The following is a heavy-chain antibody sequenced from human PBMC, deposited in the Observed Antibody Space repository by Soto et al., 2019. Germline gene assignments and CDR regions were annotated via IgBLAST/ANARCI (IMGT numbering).Heavy chain of an antibody. J-gene: IGHJ4*02. CDR3: AAGDSSGYYGG. CDR1: SFTFTSSS. CDR2: ITVGTGNT. D-gene: IGHD3-22*01. Sequence: SVKVSCQASSFTFTSSSVQWVRQARGQRLEWIGWITVGTGNTNYAQKFQERVTITRDMSTSTAYMELSNLRSEDTAVYYCAAGDSSGYYGGWGQGTQVTVS. V-gene: IGHV1-58*01.